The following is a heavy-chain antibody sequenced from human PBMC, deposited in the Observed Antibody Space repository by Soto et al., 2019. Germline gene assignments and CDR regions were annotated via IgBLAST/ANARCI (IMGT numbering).Heavy chain of an antibody. J-gene: IGHJ6*02. CDR1: GFISSDYV. CDR2: IGGGGAGT. Sequence: EVQLLESGGGLVQPGGSLRLSCVASGFISSDYVMSWVRQAPGKGLEWVSAIGGGGAGTSYSDSVKGRFTIFRDNSRNTVHMQLNSRRAADTAVYYCANRFVIVPAVLGRTSHYGMDVWGQGTTVTVSS. CDR3: ANRFVIVPAVLGRTSHYGMDV. D-gene: IGHD2-2*01. V-gene: IGHV3-23*01.